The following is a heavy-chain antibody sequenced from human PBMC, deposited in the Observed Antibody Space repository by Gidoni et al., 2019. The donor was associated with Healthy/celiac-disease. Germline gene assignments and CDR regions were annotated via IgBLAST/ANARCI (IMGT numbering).Heavy chain of an antibody. Sequence: QLQLQESGPGLVKTSETLYRTCTVSGGSISSSSYYWGWIRQPPGKGLEWIGSIYYSGRTYYNPSLKSRVTISVDTSKNQFSLKLSSVTAADTAVYYCASSSPTGYFDYWGQGTLVTVSS. J-gene: IGHJ4*02. D-gene: IGHD4-17*01. CDR2: IYYSGRT. V-gene: IGHV4-39*01. CDR3: ASSSPTGYFDY. CDR1: GGSISSSSYY.